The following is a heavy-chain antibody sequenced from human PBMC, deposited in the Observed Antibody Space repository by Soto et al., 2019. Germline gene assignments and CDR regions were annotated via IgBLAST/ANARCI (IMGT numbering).Heavy chain of an antibody. J-gene: IGHJ4*02. CDR2: ISDDGSDK. CDR3: VGGQYYFDY. Sequence: QVQLVESGGGVVQPGRSLRLSCAAAGFTFTSYGMYWVREGPDKGLEWVAIISDDGSDKYYADSVKGRFTISRDNPKNSLYLQMNSLRPEDTALYYCVGGQYYFDYRGQGTLVIVSS. V-gene: IGHV3-30*03. D-gene: IGHD3-10*01. CDR1: GFTFTSYG.